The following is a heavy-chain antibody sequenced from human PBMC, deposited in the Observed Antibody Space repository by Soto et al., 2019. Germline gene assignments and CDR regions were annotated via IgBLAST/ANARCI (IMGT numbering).Heavy chain of an antibody. CDR1: AFTFSSYA. V-gene: IGHV3-23*01. CDR2: ISGSGGST. Sequence: GGSLRLSSAASAFTFSSYAMSWVLQAPGKGLEWVSAISGSGGSTYYADSVKGRFTISRDNSKNTLYLQMNSLRAEDTAVYYCSKYDSSGYYWVDYWGQGTLVTVSS. D-gene: IGHD3-22*01. J-gene: IGHJ4*02. CDR3: SKYDSSGYYWVDY.